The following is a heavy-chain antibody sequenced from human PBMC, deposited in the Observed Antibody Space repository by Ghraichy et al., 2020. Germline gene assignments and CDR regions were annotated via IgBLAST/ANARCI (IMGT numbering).Heavy chain of an antibody. V-gene: IGHV3-74*01. D-gene: IGHD2-15*01. CDR2: TSSDDSTT. CDR3: ATCCSEATTGMDV. J-gene: IGHJ6*02. CDR1: RFSISW. Sequence: GESLNISCEVSRFSISWTHWVRQAPGEGLVWVSRTSSDDSTTSYATSVKGRFIISRDNAKNTLYLQMNGLRVEDTGVYYCATCCSEATTGMDVWGQGTTVTVSS.